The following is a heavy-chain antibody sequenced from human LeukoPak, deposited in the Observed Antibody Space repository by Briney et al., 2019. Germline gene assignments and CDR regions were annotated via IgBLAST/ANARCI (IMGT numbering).Heavy chain of an antibody. Sequence: GGSLSLSWAASGFTLSSYGMSWVRQAPGPGLEGVSFITTSGATTSYADSVKGRFTISRDNPRNTLYMQMNSLRDEDTALYYCAIMHGYYDGSGYWVQWGQGTLVTVSS. CDR3: AIMHGYYDGSGYWVQ. J-gene: IGHJ4*02. CDR1: GFTLSSYG. V-gene: IGHV3-23*01. D-gene: IGHD3-22*01. CDR2: ITTSGATT.